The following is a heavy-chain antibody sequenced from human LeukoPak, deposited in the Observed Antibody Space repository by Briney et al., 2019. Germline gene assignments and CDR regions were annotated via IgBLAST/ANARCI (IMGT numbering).Heavy chain of an antibody. V-gene: IGHV3-49*04. CDR1: GFTFGDYA. CDR3: TKDDYSNNYYMDV. Sequence: AGRSLRLSCTASGFTFGDYAMSWVRQAPGKGLEWVGFIRSKAYGGTTEYAASVKGRFTISRDDSKSIAYLQMNSLETEDTAVYYCTKDDYSNNYYMDVWGKGTTVTVSS. D-gene: IGHD4-11*01. J-gene: IGHJ6*03. CDR2: IRSKAYGGTT.